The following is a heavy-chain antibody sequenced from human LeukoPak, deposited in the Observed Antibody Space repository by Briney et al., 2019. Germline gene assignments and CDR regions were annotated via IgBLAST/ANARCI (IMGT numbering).Heavy chain of an antibody. CDR3: ARGHCFGGDCYFDY. V-gene: IGHV4-39*01. CDR1: GGSISSSGYY. CDR2: IYYTGST. D-gene: IGHD2-21*02. J-gene: IGHJ4*02. Sequence: WETLSLTCTVSGGSISSSGYYWGWIRQPPGKGLEWIGTIYYTGSTYYNPSLKSRVTISIDTSKNQFSLKLSSVTAADTAVHYCARGHCFGGDCYFDYWGPGTLVTVSS.